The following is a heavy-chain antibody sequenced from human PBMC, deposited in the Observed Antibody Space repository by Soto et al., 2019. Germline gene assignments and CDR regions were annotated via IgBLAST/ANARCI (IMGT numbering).Heavy chain of an antibody. V-gene: IGHV4-59*01. CDR2: IYYSGST. J-gene: IGHJ6*02. CDR1: GGSSSGYS. Sequence: SETMVLPSSVSGGSSSGYSLSGIRQRPGKGLEWIGYIYYSGSTKYNPSLKSRVTISVDTSKNQFSLKLSSLNAADTDVYYCARVRGGRRPWDYYGMDVRGHGTTVTVSS. D-gene: IGHD1-26*01. CDR3: ARVRGGRRPWDYYGMDV.